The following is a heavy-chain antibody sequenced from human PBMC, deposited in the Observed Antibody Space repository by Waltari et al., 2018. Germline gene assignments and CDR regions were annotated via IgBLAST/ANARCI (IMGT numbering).Heavy chain of an antibody. CDR2: INSDGSST. V-gene: IGHV3-74*01. Sequence: EVQLVESGGGLVQPGGSLRLSCTASGFTFSSHWMHWVRQARGKGLVWVSRINSDGSSTNYADSVKGRFTISRDNAKNTLYLQMNSLRAEDTAVYYCASYVMIKEWGQGTLVTVSS. CDR1: GFTFSSHW. D-gene: IGHD3-16*01. J-gene: IGHJ4*02. CDR3: ASYVMIKE.